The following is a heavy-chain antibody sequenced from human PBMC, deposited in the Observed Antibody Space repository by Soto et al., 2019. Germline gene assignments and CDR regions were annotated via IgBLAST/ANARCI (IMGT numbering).Heavy chain of an antibody. D-gene: IGHD2-15*01. CDR2: IWYDGSNK. V-gene: IGHV3-33*01. Sequence: QVQLVESGGGVVQPGRSLRLSCAASGFTFSSYGMHWVRQAPGKGLEWVAVIWYDGSNKYYADSVKGRFTISRDNSKNTLYLQMNSLRAEDTAVYYCAREGTYCSGGSCYPNFDYWGQGTLVTVSS. J-gene: IGHJ4*02. CDR3: AREGTYCSGGSCYPNFDY. CDR1: GFTFSSYG.